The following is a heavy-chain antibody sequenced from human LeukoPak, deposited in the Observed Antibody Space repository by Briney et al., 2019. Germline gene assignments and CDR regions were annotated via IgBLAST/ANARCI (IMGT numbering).Heavy chain of an antibody. J-gene: IGHJ4*02. CDR1: GFTFSSYG. Sequence: GGSLRLSCAASGFTFSSYGKHWVRQAPGKGLEWVAVISYDGSNKYYADSVKGRFTISRDNSKNTLYLQMNSLRAEDTAVYYCAKEGYYYDSSGYSFDYWGQGTLVTVSS. CDR3: AKEGYYYDSSGYSFDY. V-gene: IGHV3-30*18. D-gene: IGHD3-22*01. CDR2: ISYDGSNK.